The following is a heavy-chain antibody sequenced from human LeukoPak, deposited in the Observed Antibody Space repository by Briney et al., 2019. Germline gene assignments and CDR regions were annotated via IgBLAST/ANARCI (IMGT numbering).Heavy chain of an antibody. D-gene: IGHD3-16*01. Sequence: GGSLRLSCAASGSXFTDYWIHWVRQAPGKGLVWVSIINTDARGTYYADSVKGRFTIPRDNAKDTLYLQMNSLRAEDTAVYYCARAGAYHFDNWGQGTLVTVSS. V-gene: IGHV3-74*01. CDR2: INTDARGT. CDR3: ARAGAYHFDN. J-gene: IGHJ4*02. CDR1: GSXFTDYW.